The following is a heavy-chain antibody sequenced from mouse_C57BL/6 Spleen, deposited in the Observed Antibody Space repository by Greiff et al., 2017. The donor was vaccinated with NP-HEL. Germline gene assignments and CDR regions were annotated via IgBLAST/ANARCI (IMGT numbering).Heavy chain of an antibody. CDR1: GFTFSSYA. CDR2: ISSGGDYI. V-gene: IGHV5-9-1*02. CDR3: TRERYGFAC. J-gene: IGHJ3*01. Sequence: EVHLVESGEGLVKPGGSLKLSCAASGFTFSSYAMSWVRQTPEKRLEWVAYISSGGDYIYYADTVKGRFTISRDNARNTRYLQMSSLRSEDTAMYYCTRERYGFACWGQGALVTVSA.